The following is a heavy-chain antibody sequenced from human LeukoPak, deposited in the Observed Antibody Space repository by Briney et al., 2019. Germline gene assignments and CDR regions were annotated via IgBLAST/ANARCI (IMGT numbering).Heavy chain of an antibody. D-gene: IGHD6-19*01. CDR1: GFTFSSYA. CDR2: ISYDGSNK. V-gene: IGHV3-30-3*01. Sequence: PGRSLRLSCAASGFTFSSYAMHWVRQAPGKGLEWVAVISYDGSNKYYADSVKGRFTISRDNSKNTRYLQMNSLRAEDTAVYYCARVREGIAVAATDYWGQGTLVTVSS. CDR3: ARVREGIAVAATDY. J-gene: IGHJ4*02.